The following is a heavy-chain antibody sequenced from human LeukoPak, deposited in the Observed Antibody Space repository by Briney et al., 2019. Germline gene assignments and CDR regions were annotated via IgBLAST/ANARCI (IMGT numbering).Heavy chain of an antibody. D-gene: IGHD1-26*01. Sequence: SETLSLTCTVSGGSISSYYWSWIRQPPGKGLEWIGYIYYSGSTNYNPSLKSRVTISVDTSKNQFSLKLCSVTAADTAVYYCANHSGSYYWYAFDIWGQGTMVTVSS. CDR3: ANHSGSYYWYAFDI. V-gene: IGHV4-59*01. J-gene: IGHJ3*02. CDR1: GGSISSYY. CDR2: IYYSGST.